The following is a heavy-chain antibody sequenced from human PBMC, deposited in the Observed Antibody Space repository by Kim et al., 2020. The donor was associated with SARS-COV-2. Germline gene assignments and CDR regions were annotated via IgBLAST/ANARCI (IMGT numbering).Heavy chain of an antibody. Sequence: SETLSLTCTVSGGSISSSSYYWGWIRQPPGKGLEWIGSIYYSGSTYYNPSLKSRVTISVDTSKNQFSLKLSSVTAADTAVYYCARHGPIAVVGTLDYWGQGTLVTVSS. CDR1: GGSISSSSYY. CDR3: ARHGPIAVVGTLDY. CDR2: IYYSGST. D-gene: IGHD6-19*01. V-gene: IGHV4-39*01. J-gene: IGHJ4*02.